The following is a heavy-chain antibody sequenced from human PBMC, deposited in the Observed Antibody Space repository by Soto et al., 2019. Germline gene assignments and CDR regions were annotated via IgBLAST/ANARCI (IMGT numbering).Heavy chain of an antibody. Sequence: TDTLSLTCTVFGASISRNTHYWSWIRQPPGEGLEWIGVIYYGGCTYYNPSLKSRVTISVDKSKNQFSLKLSSVTAADTAVYYCARYPLAARGYYFDYWGQGTLVTVSS. D-gene: IGHD6-13*01. CDR1: GASISRNTHY. CDR2: IYYGGCT. V-gene: IGHV4-39*07. CDR3: ARYPLAARGYYFDY. J-gene: IGHJ4*02.